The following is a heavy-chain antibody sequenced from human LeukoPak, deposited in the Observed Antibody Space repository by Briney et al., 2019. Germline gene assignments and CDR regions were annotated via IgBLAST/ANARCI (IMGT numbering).Heavy chain of an antibody. Sequence: SVKVSCKASGGTLSSYAISWVRQAPGQGLEWMGRIIPIFGTANYAQKFQGRVTITTDESTSTAYMELSSLRSEDTAVYYCARIKDNWFDPWGQGTLVTVSS. CDR1: GGTLSSYA. CDR3: ARIKDNWFDP. V-gene: IGHV1-69*05. J-gene: IGHJ5*02. CDR2: IIPIFGTA. D-gene: IGHD3-16*01.